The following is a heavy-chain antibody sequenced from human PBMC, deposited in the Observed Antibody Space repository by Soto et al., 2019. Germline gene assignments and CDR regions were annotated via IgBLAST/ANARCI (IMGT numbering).Heavy chain of an antibody. D-gene: IGHD2-21*02. CDR1: GFTFKNYA. CDR3: ANHRGFLVTQYFFDY. V-gene: IGHV3-23*01. J-gene: IGHJ4*02. Sequence: GGSLRLSGAASGFTFKNYARSWVRQAPGKGLEWVSSISNSGGSTYYADSVQGRFTISRDNSKNTLSLQMNSLRAEDTAIYYCANHRGFLVTQYFFDYWGQGTLVTVSS. CDR2: ISNSGGST.